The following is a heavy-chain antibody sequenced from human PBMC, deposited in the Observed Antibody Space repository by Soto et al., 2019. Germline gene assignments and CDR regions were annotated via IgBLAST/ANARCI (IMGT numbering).Heavy chain of an antibody. CDR2: IWYDGSNK. V-gene: IGHV3-33*01. Sequence: PGGSLRLSCAASGFTFSSYGMHWVRQAPGKGLEWVAVIWYDGSNKYYADSVKGRFTISRDNSKNTLYLQMNSLRAEDTAVYYCAMAIQLWSPLFDYWGQGTLVTVSS. CDR1: GFTFSSYG. D-gene: IGHD5-18*01. J-gene: IGHJ4*02. CDR3: AMAIQLWSPLFDY.